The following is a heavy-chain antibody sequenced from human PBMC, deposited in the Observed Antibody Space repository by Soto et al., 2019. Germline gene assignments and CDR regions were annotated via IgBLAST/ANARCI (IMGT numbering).Heavy chain of an antibody. CDR3: AKGTYYHDSGGYYVFDS. Sequence: QVQLVESGGGVVQPGRSLRLSCAASGFTFSRYGMHWVRQAPGKGLEWVAVISYDGGNKKYVDNVKGRFTISRDNSKNTVYLQMISLRAEDTAVYYCAKGTYYHDSGGYYVFDSWGQGTLVTVSS. CDR1: GFTFSRYG. J-gene: IGHJ4*02. CDR2: ISYDGGNK. D-gene: IGHD3-22*01. V-gene: IGHV3-30*18.